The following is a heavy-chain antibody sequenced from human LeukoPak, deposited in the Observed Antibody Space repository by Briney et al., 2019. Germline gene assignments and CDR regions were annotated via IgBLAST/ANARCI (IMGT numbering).Heavy chain of an antibody. CDR2: IYSGGST. CDR1: GLTVSSNY. D-gene: IGHD6-25*01. J-gene: IGHJ6*03. V-gene: IGHV3-53*01. CDR3: ARFAAGGSYYYYMDV. Sequence: AGGSLRLSCAASGLTVSSNYMSWVRQAPGKGLEWVSVIYSGGSTYYADSVKGRFTISRDNAKNSLYLQMNSLRADDTAVYYCARFAAGGSYYYYMDVWGKGTTVTVS.